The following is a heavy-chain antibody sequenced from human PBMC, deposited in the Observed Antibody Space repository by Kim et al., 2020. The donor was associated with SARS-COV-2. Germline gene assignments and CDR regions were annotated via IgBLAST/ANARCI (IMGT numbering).Heavy chain of an antibody. J-gene: IGHJ6*02. CDR3: VIDCAYSFGMEG. Sequence: GGSLRLSCAASGFTFSTYPMNWVRQAPGKGLEWVSYIRTTRRTVYTYDSAVSRRTTFTRDDAKSSLQLQKSNLAVEKTAVYCCVIDCAYSFGMEGWGPRT. V-gene: IGHV3-48*03. CDR2: IRTTRRTV. CDR1: GFTFSTYP. D-gene: IGHD2-15*01.